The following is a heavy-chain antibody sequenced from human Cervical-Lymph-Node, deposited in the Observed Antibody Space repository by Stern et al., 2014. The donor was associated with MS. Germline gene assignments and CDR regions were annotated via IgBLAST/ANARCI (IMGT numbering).Heavy chain of an antibody. J-gene: IGHJ4*02. CDR3: ANTRWELLHLDY. CDR2: ISYDGSNK. D-gene: IGHD1-26*01. CDR1: GFTFSSYG. Sequence: QVQLVQSGGGVVQPGRALRLSCAASGFTFSSYGMHWVRQAPGKGLAWVAVISYDGSNKYYADSVKCRFTISRDNSKNTLYLQMNSLRAEDTAVYYCANTRWELLHLDYWGQGTLVTVSS. V-gene: IGHV3-30*18.